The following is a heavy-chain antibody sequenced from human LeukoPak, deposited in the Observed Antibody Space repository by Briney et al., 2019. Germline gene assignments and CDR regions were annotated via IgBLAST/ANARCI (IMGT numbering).Heavy chain of an antibody. V-gene: IGHV1-18*01. J-gene: IGHJ3*02. CDR3: ARDAGRDGYNWEAFDI. CDR2: ISAYNGNT. CDR1: GYTFTSYG. Sequence: VASVKVSCKASGYTFTSYGISWVRQAPGQGLEWMGWISAYNGNTNYAQKLQGRVTMTTDTSTSTAYMELRSLRSDDTAVYYCARDAGRDGYNWEAFDIWGQGTMVTVSS. D-gene: IGHD5-24*01.